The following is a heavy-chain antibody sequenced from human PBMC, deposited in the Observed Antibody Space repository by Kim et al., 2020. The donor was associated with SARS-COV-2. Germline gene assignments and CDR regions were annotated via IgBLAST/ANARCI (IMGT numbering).Heavy chain of an antibody. CDR1: GYTLTELS. CDR3: ATVPPRGMRFWSSYYTGYYDYGMDV. D-gene: IGHD3-3*01. J-gene: IGHJ6*02. V-gene: IGHV1-24*01. Sequence: ASVKVSCKVSGYTLTELSMHWVRQAPGKGLEWMGGFDPEDGETIYAQKFQGRVTMTEDTSTDTAYMELSSLRSEDTAVYYCATVPPRGMRFWSSYYTGYYDYGMDVWGQGTTVTVSS. CDR2: FDPEDGET.